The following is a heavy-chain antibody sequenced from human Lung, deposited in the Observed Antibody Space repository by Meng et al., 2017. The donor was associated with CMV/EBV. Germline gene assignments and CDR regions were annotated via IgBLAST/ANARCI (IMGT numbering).Heavy chain of an antibody. CDR3: ARGGNFDP. D-gene: IGHD2/OR15-2a*01. V-gene: IGHV7-4-1*02. Sequence: VQLWCEFKTPGASLKVSCKASGYTFSTYTINWVRQAHGRGLEWMGWISTNTGTPTYTQGFTGRFVFSLDTSVSTAYLQISSLKAEDTAVYYCARGGNFDPWGQGTLVTVSS. CDR1: GYTFSTYT. J-gene: IGHJ5*02. CDR2: ISTNTGTP.